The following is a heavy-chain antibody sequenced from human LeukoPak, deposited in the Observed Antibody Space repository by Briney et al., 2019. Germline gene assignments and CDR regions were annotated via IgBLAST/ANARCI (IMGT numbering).Heavy chain of an antibody. J-gene: IGHJ4*02. CDR3: ATETNGRHYDY. CDR2: IGPTGSDR. D-gene: IGHD1-14*01. Sequence: GGSLRLSYTASGLTFSTSGFNWVRQAPGKGLEWVASIGPTGSDRYHADSIKGRFTISRDNANNFLYLQMNSLRGEDTAVYYCATETNGRHYDYWGQGTLLTVSS. CDR1: GLTFSTSG. V-gene: IGHV3-21*06.